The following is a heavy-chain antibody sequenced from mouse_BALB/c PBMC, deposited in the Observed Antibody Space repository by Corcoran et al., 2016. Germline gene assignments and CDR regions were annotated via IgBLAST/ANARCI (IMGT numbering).Heavy chain of an antibody. J-gene: IGHJ4*01. D-gene: IGHD2-4*01. CDR3: AMITYYAMDY. CDR1: GYAFTNYL. V-gene: IGHV1-54*01. Sequence: QVQLQQSGAELVRPGTSVKVSCKASGYAFTNYLIEWVKQRPGQGLEWIGVINPGSGGTNYNEKFKGKATLTVDKSSSTAYMELRSLTSEDSAVYYCAMITYYAMDYWGQGTSVTVSS. CDR2: INPGSGGT.